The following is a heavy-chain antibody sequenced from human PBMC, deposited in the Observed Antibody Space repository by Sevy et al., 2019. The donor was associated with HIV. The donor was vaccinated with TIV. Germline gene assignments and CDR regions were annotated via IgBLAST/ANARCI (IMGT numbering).Heavy chain of an antibody. Sequence: ASVKVSCKASGCTFTSYDINWVRQATGQGLEWMGWMNPNSGNTGYALKFQGRVTMTRNTSMCTAYMELSSLRSEDTAVYYCARGGYYDFWSGYHYYYYGMDVWGHGTTVTVSS. CDR3: ARGGYYDFWSGYHYYYYGMDV. CDR2: MNPNSGNT. D-gene: IGHD3-3*01. CDR1: GCTFTSYD. J-gene: IGHJ6*02. V-gene: IGHV1-8*01.